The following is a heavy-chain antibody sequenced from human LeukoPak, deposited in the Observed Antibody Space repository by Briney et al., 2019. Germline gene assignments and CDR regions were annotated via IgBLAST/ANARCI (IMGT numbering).Heavy chain of an antibody. CDR1: GFTFSSYS. Sequence: GGSLRLSCAVSGFTFSSYSMNWVRRAPGKGLDWVSYIGSSVSTRYYAASVKGRFTISRENGKHSLYLQMNSLRAEDTAVYYCAREGSDFWSGYSKGYFDYWGQGTLVTVSS. V-gene: IGHV3-48*01. CDR3: AREGSDFWSGYSKGYFDY. D-gene: IGHD3-3*01. J-gene: IGHJ4*02. CDR2: IGSSVSTR.